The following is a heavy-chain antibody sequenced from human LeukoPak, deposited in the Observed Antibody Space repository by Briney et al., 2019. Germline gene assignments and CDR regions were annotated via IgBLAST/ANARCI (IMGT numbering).Heavy chain of an antibody. J-gene: IGHJ4*02. V-gene: IGHV4-39*07. CDR2: IFYGGST. D-gene: IGHD3-22*01. CDR3: ARGTVYSSGFYRPLDY. CDR1: GGSISSTTYY. Sequence: SETLSLTCTVSGGSISSTTYYWGWIRQPPGKGLEWIGSIFYGGSTYHNPSLKSRVTISVDTSKNQFSLKLKSVTAADTAVYYCARGTVYSSGFYRPLDYWGQGTLVTVSS.